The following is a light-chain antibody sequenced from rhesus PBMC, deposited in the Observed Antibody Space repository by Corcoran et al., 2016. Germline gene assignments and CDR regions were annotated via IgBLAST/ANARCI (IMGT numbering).Light chain of an antibody. CDR1: QGLNNY. CDR3: QQHENSPYS. V-gene: IGKV1-69*01. Sequence: DIQMTQSPSSLSASIGDRVTITCRASQGLNNYMAWYQQKPGKAPNLLIYGASNLQTGVPSRFSGGGSGTDFTLTISSLQSEDIATYYCQQHENSPYSFGQGTKVEIK. CDR2: GAS. J-gene: IGKJ2*01.